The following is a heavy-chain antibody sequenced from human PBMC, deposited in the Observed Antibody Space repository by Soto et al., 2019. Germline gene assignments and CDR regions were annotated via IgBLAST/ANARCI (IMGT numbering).Heavy chain of an antibody. CDR1: GYTFTGYY. V-gene: IGHV1-2*04. J-gene: IGHJ4*02. CDR3: ARSYYDSSGYYHHYFDY. Sequence: ASVKVACKASGYTFTGYYMHWVRQANGQGLEWMGWINPNSGGTNYAQKFQGWVTMTRDTSISTAYMELSRLRSDDTAVYYCARSYYDSSGYYHHYFDYWGQGTLVTVSS. D-gene: IGHD3-22*01. CDR2: INPNSGGT.